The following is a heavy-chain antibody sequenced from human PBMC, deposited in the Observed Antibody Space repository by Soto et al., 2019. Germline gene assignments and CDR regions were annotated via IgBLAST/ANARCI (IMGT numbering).Heavy chain of an antibody. CDR2: INPNSGGT. D-gene: IGHD6-13*01. CDR1: GYTFTGYY. J-gene: IGHJ6*02. V-gene: IGHV1-2*02. CDR3: ARDRDSSWPYYYYYGMDV. Sequence: ASVKVSCKASGYTFTGYYMHWVLQAPGQGLEWMGWINPNSGGTNYAQKFQGRVTMTRDTSISTAYMELSRLRSDDTPVYYCARDRDSSWPYYYYYGMDVWGQGXTVTVSS.